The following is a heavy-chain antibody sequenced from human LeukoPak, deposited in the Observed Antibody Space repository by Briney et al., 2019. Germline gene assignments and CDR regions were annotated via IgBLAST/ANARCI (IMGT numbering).Heavy chain of an antibody. V-gene: IGHV1-69*04. CDR2: IIPMFGIV. J-gene: IGHJ4*02. Sequence: GASVKVSCKASGGTFINSAISWVRHAPGQGLEWMARIIPMFGIVNVAQKFQGRATVTADKSTSTAYMELSSLRSEDTAVYYCARAEYYYESSGYYSTYFDYWGQGTLVTVSS. D-gene: IGHD3-22*01. CDR3: ARAEYYYESSGYYSTYFDY. CDR1: GGTFINSA.